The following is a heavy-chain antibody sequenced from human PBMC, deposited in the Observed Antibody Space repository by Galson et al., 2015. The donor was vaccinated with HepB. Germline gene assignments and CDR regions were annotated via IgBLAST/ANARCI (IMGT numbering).Heavy chain of an antibody. J-gene: IGHJ5*02. D-gene: IGHD3-10*01. Sequence: SETLSLTCTVSGGSISSYYWSWIRQPPGKGLEWIGYIYYSGSTNYNPSLKSRVTISVDTSKNQFSLKLSSVTAADTAVYYCARENRPMDNWFDPWGQGTLVTVSS. CDR3: ARENRPMDNWFDP. CDR2: IYYSGST. V-gene: IGHV4-59*12. CDR1: GGSISSYY.